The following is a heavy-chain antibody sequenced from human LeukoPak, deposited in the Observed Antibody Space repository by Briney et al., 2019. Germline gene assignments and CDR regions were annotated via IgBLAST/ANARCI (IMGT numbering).Heavy chain of an antibody. CDR3: ARGAYYYED. CDR1: GFTFSSYA. V-gene: IGHV3-48*01. J-gene: IGHJ4*02. D-gene: IGHD3-22*01. Sequence: PGGSLRLSCAASGFTFSSYAMHWVRQAPGKGLKWVSYISSSSSTIYYADSVKGRFTISRDNAKNSLYLQMNSLRAEDTAVYYCARGAYYYEDWGQGTLGTVSS. CDR2: ISSSSSTI.